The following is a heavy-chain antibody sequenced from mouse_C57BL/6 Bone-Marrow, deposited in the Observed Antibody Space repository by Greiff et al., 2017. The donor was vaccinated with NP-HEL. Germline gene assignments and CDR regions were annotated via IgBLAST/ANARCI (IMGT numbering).Heavy chain of an antibody. Sequence: EVKVVESGAELVRPGSSVKMSCKTSGYTFTSYGINWVKQRPGQGLEWIGYIYIGNGYTEYNEKFKGKATLTSDTSSSTAYMQLSSLTSEDSAIYFCARGDYYSNYDDWYFDVWGTGTTVTVSS. CDR3: ARGDYYSNYDDWYFDV. CDR2: IYIGNGYT. CDR1: GYTFTSYG. J-gene: IGHJ1*03. D-gene: IGHD2-5*01. V-gene: IGHV1-58*01.